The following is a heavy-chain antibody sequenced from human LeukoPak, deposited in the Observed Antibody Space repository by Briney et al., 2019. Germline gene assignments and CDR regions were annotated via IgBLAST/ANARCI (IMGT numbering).Heavy chain of an antibody. CDR2: IYYSGST. V-gene: IGHV4-59*01. J-gene: IGHJ3*02. CDR3: ARWGGTYDAFDI. Sequence: NPPETLSLTCAVYGGSFSGYYWSWIRQPPGKGLEWIGYIYYSGSTNYNPSLKSRVTISVDTSKNQFSLKLSSVTAADTAVYYCARWGGTYDAFDIWGQGTMVTVSS. CDR1: GGSFSGYY. D-gene: IGHD1-7*01.